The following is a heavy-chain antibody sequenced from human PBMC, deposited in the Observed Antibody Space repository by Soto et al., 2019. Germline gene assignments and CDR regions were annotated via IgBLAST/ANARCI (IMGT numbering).Heavy chain of an antibody. V-gene: IGHV1-69*13. D-gene: IGHD3-3*01. CDR1: GGTFSSYA. J-gene: IGHJ6*02. Sequence: SVKVSCKASGGTFSSYAISWVRQAPGQGLEWMGGIIPIFGTANYAQKFQGRVTITADESTSTAYIELSSLRSEDTAVYYCARDLGNYDFWSGYYPPDGMDVWGQGTTVTVSS. CDR3: ARDLGNYDFWSGYYPPDGMDV. CDR2: IIPIFGTA.